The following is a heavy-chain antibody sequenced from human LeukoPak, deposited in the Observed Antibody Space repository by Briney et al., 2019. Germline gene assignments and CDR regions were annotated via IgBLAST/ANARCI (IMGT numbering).Heavy chain of an antibody. D-gene: IGHD3-3*01. CDR2: ISWDGGST. J-gene: IGHJ3*02. CDR3: AKDIVDFWSGYYDAFDI. V-gene: IGHV3-43*01. CDR1: GFTFDDYT. Sequence: GGSLRLSCAASGFTFDDYTMHWVRQAPRKGLEWVSLISWDGGSTYYADSVKGRFTISRDNSKNSLYLQMNSLRTEDTALYYCAKDIVDFWSGYYDAFDIWGQGTMVTVSS.